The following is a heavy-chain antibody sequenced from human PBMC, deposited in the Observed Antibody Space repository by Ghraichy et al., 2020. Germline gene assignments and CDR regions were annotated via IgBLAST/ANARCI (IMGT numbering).Heavy chain of an antibody. V-gene: IGHV3-7*01. CDR3: ARVGCIGGSCNPPHYLDH. Sequence: LSLTCAASGFTFSRYWMSWVRQTPGKGLEWVANIRQDADEIYYGDSMKGRFTIFRDNAKNSLYLQMDSLGAEDTAVYYCARVGCIGGSCNPPHYLDHWGQGTLVTVSS. J-gene: IGHJ4*02. CDR1: GFTFSRYW. CDR2: IRQDADEI. D-gene: IGHD2-15*01.